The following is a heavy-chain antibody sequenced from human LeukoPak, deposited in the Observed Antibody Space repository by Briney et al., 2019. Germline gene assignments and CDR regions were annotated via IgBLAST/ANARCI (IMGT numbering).Heavy chain of an antibody. CDR3: AKDRGQLWSPRPITYYFDY. D-gene: IGHD5-18*01. J-gene: IGHJ4*02. Sequence: GGSLRLSCAASGFTFSSYGMHWVRQAPGKGLEWVAVISYDGSNKYYADSVKGRFTISRGNSKNTLYLQMNSLRAEDTAVYYCAKDRGQLWSPRPITYYFDYWGQGTLVTVSS. CDR1: GFTFSSYG. CDR2: ISYDGSNK. V-gene: IGHV3-30*18.